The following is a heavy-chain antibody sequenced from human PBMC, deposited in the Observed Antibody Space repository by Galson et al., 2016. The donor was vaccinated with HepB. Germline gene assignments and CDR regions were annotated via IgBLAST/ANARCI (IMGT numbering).Heavy chain of an antibody. Sequence: SLRLSCAASGFLFSSYAMHWVRQAPGKGPEWVAGISHDGSKRDYADPVKGRFIISRDKNTLYLEMSGLTIEDTAVYSCAKDRRTTYYYSALNYFDPWGQGTLVTVSA. V-gene: IGHV3-30*18. CDR2: ISHDGSKR. J-gene: IGHJ5*02. CDR3: AKDRRTTYYYSALNYFDP. CDR1: GFLFSSYA. D-gene: IGHD3-10*01.